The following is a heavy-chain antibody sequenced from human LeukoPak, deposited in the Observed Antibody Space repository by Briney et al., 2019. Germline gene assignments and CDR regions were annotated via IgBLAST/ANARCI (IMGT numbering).Heavy chain of an antibody. D-gene: IGHD3-22*01. Sequence: APVKVSCKASGGTFSSYAMNWVRQAPGQGLEWMGWINTNTGNPTYAQGFTGRFVFSLDASVSTAYLQISSLKAEDTAVYYCARDRVPYDNDYWGQGTLVTVSS. V-gene: IGHV7-4-1*02. J-gene: IGHJ4*02. CDR2: INTNTGNP. CDR1: GGTFSSYA. CDR3: ARDRVPYDNDY.